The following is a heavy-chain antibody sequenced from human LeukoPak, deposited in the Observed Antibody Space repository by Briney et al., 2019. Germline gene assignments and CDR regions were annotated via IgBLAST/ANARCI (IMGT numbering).Heavy chain of an antibody. CDR3: ARDAHFIVATTNAFDI. J-gene: IGHJ3*02. D-gene: IGHD5-12*01. CDR2: INPNSGGT. V-gene: IGHV1-2*02. Sequence: ASVKVSCKASGSTFTDYYMHWVRQAPGQGLEWMGWINPNSGGTNFAQKFQGRVTMTRDTSISTAYMELNRLRSDDTAVYYCARDAHFIVATTNAFDIWGQGTMVTVSS. CDR1: GSTFTDYY.